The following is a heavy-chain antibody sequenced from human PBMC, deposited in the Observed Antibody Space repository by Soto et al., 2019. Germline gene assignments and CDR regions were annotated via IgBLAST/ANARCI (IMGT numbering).Heavy chain of an antibody. CDR3: ARALKGYSSSWYWFDP. D-gene: IGHD6-13*01. J-gene: IGHJ5*02. CDR1: GYTFTSYG. Sequence: ASVKVSCKASGYTFTSYGISWVRQAPGQGLEWMGWISAYNGNTNYAQKLQGRVTMTTDTSTSTAYMELRSLRSDDTAVYYCARALKGYSSSWYWFDPWGQGTLVTVSS. V-gene: IGHV1-18*01. CDR2: ISAYNGNT.